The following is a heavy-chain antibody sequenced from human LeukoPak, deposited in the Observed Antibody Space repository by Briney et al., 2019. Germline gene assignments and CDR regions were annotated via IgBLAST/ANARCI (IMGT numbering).Heavy chain of an antibody. CDR2: ISSSSSYI. D-gene: IGHD1-26*01. CDR1: GFTFSSYS. Sequence: PGGSLRLSCAASGFTFSSYSMNWVRQAPGKGLEWVSSISSSSSYIYYADSVKGRFTISRDNAKNSLYLQMNSLRAEDTAVYYCAGDGIRSGSYGLNFDYWGQGTLVTVSS. J-gene: IGHJ4*02. CDR3: AGDGIRSGSYGLNFDY. V-gene: IGHV3-21*01.